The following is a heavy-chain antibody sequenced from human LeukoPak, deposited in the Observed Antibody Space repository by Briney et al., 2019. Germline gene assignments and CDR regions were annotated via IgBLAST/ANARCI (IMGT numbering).Heavy chain of an antibody. J-gene: IGHJ4*02. CDR3: ARAPYGGKPYYFDY. Sequence: PSETLSLTCTVSGGSISSYYWSWIRQPAGKGLEWIGRIYTSGSTNYNPSLKSRVTMSVDTSKNQFSLKLGSVTAADTAVYYCARAPYGGKPYYFDYWGQGTLVTVSS. CDR1: GGSISSYY. V-gene: IGHV4-4*07. D-gene: IGHD4-23*01. CDR2: IYTSGST.